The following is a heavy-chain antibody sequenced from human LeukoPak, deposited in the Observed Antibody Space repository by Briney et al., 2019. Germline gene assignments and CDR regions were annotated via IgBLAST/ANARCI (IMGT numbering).Heavy chain of an antibody. CDR1: GFTFSSYN. V-gene: IGHV3-21*01. J-gene: IGHJ6*04. CDR3: AELGITMIGGV. Sequence: GGSLRLSCVASGFTFSSYNLNWVRQAPGKGLEWVSSISSRNKYIYYADSVKGRFTISRDNAKNSLYLQMNSLRAEDTAVYYCAELGITMIGGVWGKGTTVTISS. CDR2: ISSRNKYI. D-gene: IGHD3-10*02.